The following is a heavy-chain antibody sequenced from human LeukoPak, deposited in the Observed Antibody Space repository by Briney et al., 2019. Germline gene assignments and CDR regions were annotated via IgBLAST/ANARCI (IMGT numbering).Heavy chain of an antibody. CDR3: AGGISRRWFDP. Sequence: GGSLRLSCAASGFTISSYAMSWVRQAPGKGLEWVSVIYSGGSTYYADSVKGRFTISRDNSKNTLYLQMNSLRAEDTAVYYCAGGISRRWFDPWGQGTLVTVSS. CDR2: IYSGGST. J-gene: IGHJ5*02. CDR1: GFTISSYA. V-gene: IGHV3-53*01.